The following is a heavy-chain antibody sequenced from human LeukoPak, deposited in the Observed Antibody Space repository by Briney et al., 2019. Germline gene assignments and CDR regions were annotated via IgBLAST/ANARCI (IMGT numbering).Heavy chain of an antibody. CDR3: AREPQYYDFWSGYYTGFIDY. Sequence: SETLSLTCTVSGGSISSSSYYWGWIRQPPGKGLEWIGSIYYSGSTYYNPSLKRRVTRSVDTSKNQFSLKLSSVTAADTAVYYCAREPQYYDFWSGYYTGFIDYWGQGTLVTVSS. V-gene: IGHV4-39*07. CDR1: GGSISSSSYY. J-gene: IGHJ4*02. D-gene: IGHD3-3*01. CDR2: IYYSGST.